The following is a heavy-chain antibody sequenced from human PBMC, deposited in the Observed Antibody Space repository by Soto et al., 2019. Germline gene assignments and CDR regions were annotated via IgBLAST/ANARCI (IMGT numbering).Heavy chain of an antibody. J-gene: IGHJ4*02. V-gene: IGHV6-1*01. CDR1: GDSVSSNTAA. Sequence: SQTLSLTCAISGDSVSSNTAAWNWIRSSPSRGLEWLGRTYYRSNWRHDYAVSVKSRITVNPDTYKNHFSLQLNSVTPDDTAVYYCERGAAGSGFGLWGQGTRVTVSS. D-gene: IGHD2-15*01. CDR3: ERGAAGSGFGL. CDR2: TYYRSNWRH.